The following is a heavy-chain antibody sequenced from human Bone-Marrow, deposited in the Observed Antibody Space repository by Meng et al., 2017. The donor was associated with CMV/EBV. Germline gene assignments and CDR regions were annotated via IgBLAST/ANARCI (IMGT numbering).Heavy chain of an antibody. Sequence: GESLKISCAASGFTFDDYGMSWVRQAPGKGLEWVGFIRSKAYGGTTEYAASVKGRFTISRDDSKSIAYLQMNSLKTEDTAVYYCTRGWELLNWFDHWGQGTLVTVSS. CDR2: IRSKAYGGTT. V-gene: IGHV3-49*04. CDR3: TRGWELLNWFDH. D-gene: IGHD1-26*01. CDR1: GFTFDDYG. J-gene: IGHJ5*02.